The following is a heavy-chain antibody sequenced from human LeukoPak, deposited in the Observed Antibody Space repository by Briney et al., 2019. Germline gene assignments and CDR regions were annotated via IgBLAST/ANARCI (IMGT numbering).Heavy chain of an antibody. CDR2: IKEDGSAK. CDR1: GLSISHSW. Sequence: PGGSLRLSCEASGLSISHSWMAWVRRAPGKGLEWVANIKEDGSAKFYVDSVKGRFTISRDNAKNSLSLQMNSLRVDDTAVYYCATALDAPAGPDWGQGTLVTVSS. D-gene: IGHD6-13*01. CDR3: ATALDAPAGPD. V-gene: IGHV3-7*03. J-gene: IGHJ4*02.